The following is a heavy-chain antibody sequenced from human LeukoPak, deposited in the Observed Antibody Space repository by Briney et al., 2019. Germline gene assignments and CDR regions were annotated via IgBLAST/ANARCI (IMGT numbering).Heavy chain of an antibody. J-gene: IGHJ5*02. CDR3: ARVLPGDYYDSSGSNWFDP. V-gene: IGHV1-18*01. D-gene: IGHD3-22*01. Sequence: ASVKVSCKASGYTFTSYGISWVRQAPGQGLEWMGWISAYNGNTNYAQKLQGRVTMTTDTSTSTAYMELRSLRSDDPAVYYCARVLPGDYYDSSGSNWFDPWGQGTLVTVSS. CDR2: ISAYNGNT. CDR1: GYTFTSYG.